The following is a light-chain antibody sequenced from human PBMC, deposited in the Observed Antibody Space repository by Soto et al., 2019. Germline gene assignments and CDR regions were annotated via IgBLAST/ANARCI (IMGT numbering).Light chain of an antibody. Sequence: EMVMSQSPATLSVSAGERATLSCRSSQSFSSNLAWYQQKPGQAPRLLIYGASTRATGIPARFSGSGSETEFTLTISSLQLDDSATYDCQPYNSYSRTFGQGTKVDI. CDR1: QSFSSN. CDR2: GAS. J-gene: IGKJ1*01. CDR3: QPYNSYSRT. V-gene: IGKV3-15*01.